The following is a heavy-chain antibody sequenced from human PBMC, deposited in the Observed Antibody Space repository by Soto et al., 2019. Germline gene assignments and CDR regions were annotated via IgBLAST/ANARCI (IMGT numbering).Heavy chain of an antibody. CDR1: GFSVATTGVG. CDR3: AHFDYSDYLQHPLDY. V-gene: IGHV2-5*01. Sequence: SGPTLVNPTATLTLTCTFSGFSVATTGVGVGWVRQPPGKALEFLAVIYWNDDKRYSPSLRNRLTITKDASRNQVVLKMTDMDPVDTATYYCAHFDYSDYLQHPLDYCGRGSPVIVSS. D-gene: IGHD4-17*01. J-gene: IGHJ4*02. CDR2: IYWNDDK.